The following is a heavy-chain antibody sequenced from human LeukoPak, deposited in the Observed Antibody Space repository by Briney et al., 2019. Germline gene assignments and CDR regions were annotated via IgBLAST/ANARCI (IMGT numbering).Heavy chain of an antibody. CDR2: ISGSGGST. J-gene: IGHJ4*02. CDR3: AKMRGNSSSWYKFFRYYFDY. Sequence: GGSLLLSCAASGFTFSSYAMSWVRQAPGKGLEWVSAISGSGGSTYYADSVKGRFTISRDNSKNSLYLQMNSLRAEDTAVYYCAKMRGNSSSWYKFFRYYFDYWGQGTLVTVSS. CDR1: GFTFSSYA. V-gene: IGHV3-23*01. D-gene: IGHD6-13*01.